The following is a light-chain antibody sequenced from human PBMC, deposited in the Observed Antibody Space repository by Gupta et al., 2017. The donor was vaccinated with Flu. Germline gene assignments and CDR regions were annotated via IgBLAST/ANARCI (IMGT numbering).Light chain of an antibody. CDR1: SGMNVGCGS. CDR3: MVWDSRDWV. Sequence: RSGMNVGCGSMIWFKQEPGSHPQLRQGYESDSNDQQGSGVPSRFCGANDASANAGTLLITGVEVGDEADYYCMVWDSRDWVFGGGTKLTVL. J-gene: IGLJ3*02. V-gene: IGLV5-45*01. CDR2: YESDSND.